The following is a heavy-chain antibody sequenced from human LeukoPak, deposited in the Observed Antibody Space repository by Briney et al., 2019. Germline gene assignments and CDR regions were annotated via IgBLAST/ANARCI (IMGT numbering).Heavy chain of an antibody. V-gene: IGHV3-15*01. Sequence: GGSLRLSCATSGFTFSNAWMSWVRQAPGKGLEWIGRIKSNSDGGTTDYAAPVKGRFTISRDDSKNTLYLQMNSLKTEDTAVYYCTTFPAIYCSGGSCYYLDYWGQGTLVTVSS. J-gene: IGHJ4*02. CDR2: IKSNSDGGTT. CDR1: GFTFSNAW. CDR3: TTFPAIYCSGGSCYYLDY. D-gene: IGHD2-15*01.